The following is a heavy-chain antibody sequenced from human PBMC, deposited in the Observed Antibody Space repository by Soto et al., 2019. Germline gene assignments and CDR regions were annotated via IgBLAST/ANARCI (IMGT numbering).Heavy chain of an antibody. J-gene: IGHJ4*02. CDR1: AFTFSSYG. Sequence: GGSLRLSCAASAFTFSSYGMHWVRQAPGKGLEWMALIWYDGSKKNYADSVKGRFTISRDNSKNTLYLQMNSLRAEDTAVYYCARARLRWGNELGGLDYWGQGTLVTVSS. D-gene: IGHD4-17*01. CDR2: IWYDGSKK. CDR3: ARARLRWGNELGGLDY. V-gene: IGHV3-33*01.